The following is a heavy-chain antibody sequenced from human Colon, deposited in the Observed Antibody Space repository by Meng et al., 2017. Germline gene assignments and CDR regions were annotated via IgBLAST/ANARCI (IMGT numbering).Heavy chain of an antibody. D-gene: IGHD3-10*01. CDR3: ARDPSNRGAFFDP. Sequence: QVQPQGSGPGLVKPSQTQSLTCVVSGGSISGDGYYWSWIRQHPGKGLEWIGYVHDSGDTYYKSSLKSRITISIDTSENQFSLKLKSVTAADTAVYYCARDPSNRGAFFDPWGQGTLVTVSS. V-gene: IGHV4-31*11. CDR2: VHDSGDT. J-gene: IGHJ5*02. CDR1: GGSISGDGYY.